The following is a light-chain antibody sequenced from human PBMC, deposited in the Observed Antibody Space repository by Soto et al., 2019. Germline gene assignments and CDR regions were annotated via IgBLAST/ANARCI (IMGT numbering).Light chain of an antibody. CDR3: QSYDSSLSEGD. Sequence: QSVLTQPPSVSGAPGQRVTISCTGSSSNIGAGYDVHWYQQLPGTAPKLLIYGNSNRPSGVPDRFSGSKSGTSASLAITGLQAEDEADYYCQSYDSSLSEGDFGTGTKLTVL. CDR2: GNS. V-gene: IGLV1-40*01. CDR1: SSNIGAGYD. J-gene: IGLJ1*01.